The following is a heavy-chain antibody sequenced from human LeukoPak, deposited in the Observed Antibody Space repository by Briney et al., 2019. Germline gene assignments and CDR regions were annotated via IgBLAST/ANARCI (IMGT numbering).Heavy chain of an antibody. CDR2: IYPGDSDT. CDR1: GYSFTSYW. V-gene: IGHV5-51*01. D-gene: IGHD1-1*01. CDR3: ARLRLGFLWNPNDY. J-gene: IGHJ4*02. Sequence: GGSLRLSCKGSGYSFTSYWIGWVRQMPGKGLEGMGIIYPGDSDTRYSPSFQGQVTISADKSISTAYLQWSSLKASDTAMYYCARLRLGFLWNPNDYWGQGTLVTVSS.